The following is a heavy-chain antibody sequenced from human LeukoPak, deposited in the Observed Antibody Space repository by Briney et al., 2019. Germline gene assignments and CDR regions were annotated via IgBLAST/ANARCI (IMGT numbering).Heavy chain of an antibody. CDR2: IYSGGTT. CDR3: AELGITMIGGV. D-gene: IGHD3-10*02. CDR1: GITVSSNY. Sequence: PGGSLRLSCAASGITVSSNYMSWVRQAPGKGLEWVSVIYSGGTTYYADSVKGRFTISRDNAKSSLYLQMNSLRAEDTAVYYCAELGITMIGGVWGKGTTVTISS. V-gene: IGHV3-66*01. J-gene: IGHJ6*04.